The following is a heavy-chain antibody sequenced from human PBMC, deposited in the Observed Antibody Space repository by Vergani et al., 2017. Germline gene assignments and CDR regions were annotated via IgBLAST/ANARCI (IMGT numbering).Heavy chain of an antibody. CDR1: GYTFTSYG. CDR2: ISAYNGNT. V-gene: IGHV1-18*01. CDR3: ARWYYYDSSGYYYPDYYYGMDV. J-gene: IGHJ6*02. Sequence: QVQLVQSGAEVKKPGASVKVSCKASGYTFTSYGISWVRQATGQGLEWMGWISAYNGNTNYAQKLQGRVTMTTDTSTSTAYMELRSLRSDDTAVYYCARWYYYDSSGYYYPDYYYGMDVWGQGTTVTVSS. D-gene: IGHD3-22*01.